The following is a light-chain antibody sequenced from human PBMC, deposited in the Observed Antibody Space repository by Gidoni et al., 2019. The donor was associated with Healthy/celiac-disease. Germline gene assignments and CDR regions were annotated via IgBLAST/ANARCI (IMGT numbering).Light chain of an antibody. CDR3: SSYTSSSTPVV. Sequence: QSARTQPASVSGSPGQSITISFTGTSSDVGGYNYVSWYQQHPGKAPKLMIYEVRNRPSGVSNRFSGSKSGNTASLTISVLHAEDEADYYFSSYTSSSTPVVFGGGTKLTVL. J-gene: IGLJ2*01. CDR2: EVR. CDR1: SSDVGGYNY. V-gene: IGLV2-14*01.